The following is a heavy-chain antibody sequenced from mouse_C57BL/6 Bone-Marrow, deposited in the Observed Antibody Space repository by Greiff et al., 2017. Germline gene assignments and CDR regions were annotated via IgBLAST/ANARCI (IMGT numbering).Heavy chain of an antibody. V-gene: IGHV1-81*01. CDR1: GYTFTSYG. CDR2: IYPRSGNT. D-gene: IGHD2-3*01. J-gene: IGHJ3*01. CDR3: ARGGGWLLLFAY. Sequence: LQESGAELARPGASVKLSCKASGYTFTSYGISWVKQRTGQGLEWIGEIYPRSGNTYYNEKFKGKATLTADKSSSTAYMELRSLTSEDSAVYFCARGGGWLLLFAYWGQGTLVTVSA.